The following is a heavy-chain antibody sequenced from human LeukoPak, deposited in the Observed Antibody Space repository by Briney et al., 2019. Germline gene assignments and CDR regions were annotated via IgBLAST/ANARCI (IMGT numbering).Heavy chain of an antibody. CDR1: GFTFSSYW. J-gene: IGHJ3*02. V-gene: IGHV3-7*01. D-gene: IGHD4/OR15-4a*01. CDR3: ARVPYGEDAFDI. CDR2: IKQDGSEK. Sequence: GGSLRLSCAASGFTFSSYWVRWVRQAPGKGLEWVAYIKQDGSEKYYVDSVKGRFTISRDNAKNSLYLQMNSLRAEDTAVYYCARVPYGEDAFDIWGQGTMVTVSS.